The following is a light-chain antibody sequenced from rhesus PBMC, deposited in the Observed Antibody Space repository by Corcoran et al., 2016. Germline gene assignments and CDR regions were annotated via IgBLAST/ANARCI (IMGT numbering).Light chain of an antibody. CDR3: QQYNTAPLT. Sequence: DIQMTQSPSSLSASVGDRVTITCRASQGISSWLAWYQPKPGKAPKLLYYKASSLQSGVPSRFSGRGSGTDFTLTISRLQPEDFATYCCQQYNTAPLTFGGGTKVEIK. J-gene: IGKJ4*01. CDR2: KAS. CDR1: QGISSW. V-gene: IGKV1-21*01.